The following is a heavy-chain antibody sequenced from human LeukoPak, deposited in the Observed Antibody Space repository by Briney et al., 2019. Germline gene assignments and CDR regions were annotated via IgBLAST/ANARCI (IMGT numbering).Heavy chain of an antibody. V-gene: IGHV1-69*04. D-gene: IGHD3-22*01. CDR3: ARDRSQGYYDSSGYSIDY. CDR1: GGTFSSYT. Sequence: GPSVKVSCKASGGTFSSYTISWVRQAPGQGLEWMGRIIPILGIANYAQKFQGRVTITADKSTSTAYMELSSLRSGDTAVYYCARDRSQGYYDSSGYSIDYWGQGTLVTVSS. CDR2: IIPILGIA. J-gene: IGHJ4*02.